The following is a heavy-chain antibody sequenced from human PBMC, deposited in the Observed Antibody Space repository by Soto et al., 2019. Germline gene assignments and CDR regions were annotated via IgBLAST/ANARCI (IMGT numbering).Heavy chain of an antibody. CDR2: IYYSGST. Sequence: SETLSLTCTVSGGSISSGAYYWNWIRQHPGKGLEWIGYIYYSGSTYYNPSLKSRVTISVDTSKNQFSLKLSSVTAADTAVYYCARATGRDYFDYWGQGTLVTVSS. V-gene: IGHV4-31*03. J-gene: IGHJ4*02. CDR3: ARATGRDYFDY. CDR1: GGSISSGAYY.